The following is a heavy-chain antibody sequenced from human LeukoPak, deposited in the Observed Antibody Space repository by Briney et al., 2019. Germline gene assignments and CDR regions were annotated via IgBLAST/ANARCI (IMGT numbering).Heavy chain of an antibody. CDR2: IYHSGST. J-gene: IGHJ4*02. D-gene: IGHD3-22*01. CDR3: AREDGGNYYDSSGYYDY. CDR1: GYSISSGYY. Sequence: PSETLSLTCTVSGYSISSGYYWGWIRQPPGKGLEWIGTIYHSGSTYYNPSLKSRVTISVDTPKNQFSLNLSSVTAADTAVYYCAREDGGNYYDSSGYYDYWGQGTLVTVSS. V-gene: IGHV4-38-2*02.